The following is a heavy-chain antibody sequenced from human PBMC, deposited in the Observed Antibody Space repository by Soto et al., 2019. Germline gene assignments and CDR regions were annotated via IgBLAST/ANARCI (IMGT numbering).Heavy chain of an antibody. J-gene: IGHJ4*02. CDR1: GFTFSSYA. D-gene: IGHD2-15*01. Sequence: VQLLESGGGLVQPGGSLRLSCAASGFTFSSYAMSWVRQAPGKGLEWVSTISGRGDSTYYVDSVKGRFTISRDNSGNTLYLQLNSLRVEDTAVYYCAKDRGAVVPATTYWGQGTLVTVSS. V-gene: IGHV3-23*01. CDR3: AKDRGAVVPATTY. CDR2: ISGRGDST.